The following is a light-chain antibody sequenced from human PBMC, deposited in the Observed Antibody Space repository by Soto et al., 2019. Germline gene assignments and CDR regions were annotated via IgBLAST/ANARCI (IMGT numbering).Light chain of an antibody. CDR1: NSGVGGYKY. Sequence: QSALTQPASVSGSPGQSITISCTGTNSGVGGYKYVSWYQQHPGKAPKLMIYDVSIRPSGVSDRFSGSKSGNTASLTISGLQAEDEADYYCSSYTGTIRVFGGGTQLTVL. CDR3: SSYTGTIRV. J-gene: IGLJ3*02. V-gene: IGLV2-14*03. CDR2: DVS.